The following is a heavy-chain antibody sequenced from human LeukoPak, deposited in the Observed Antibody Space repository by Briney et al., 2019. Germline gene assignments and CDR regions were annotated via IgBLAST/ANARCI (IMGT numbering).Heavy chain of an antibody. Sequence: PGRSLRLSCVPSTFTFSNSIMHWVRQAPDKGLEWVSGISIDGNGKYYADSVRGRITISRDNSKNTLYLEMNSLSAEDTAVYYCAKEVRTSGRAGIFGYWGQGTLVTVSS. D-gene: IGHD2-2*01. CDR3: AKEVRTSGRAGIFGY. J-gene: IGHJ4*02. V-gene: IGHV3-30*04. CDR1: TFTFSNSI. CDR2: ISIDGNGK.